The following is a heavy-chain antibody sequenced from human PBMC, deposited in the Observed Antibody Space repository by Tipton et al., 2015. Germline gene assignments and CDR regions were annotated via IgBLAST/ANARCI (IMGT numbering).Heavy chain of an antibody. CDR1: GGSIRGGSYH. V-gene: IGHV4-61*02. Sequence: TLSLTCSVSGGSIRGGSYHWSWIRQPAGKGLEWIGRVFTSGYSSTNPSLKNRVTISVDTSNNQFSLRLISVTAADTGVYYCARVWGHYDTSASWDYWGQGSMVTVSP. CDR2: VFTSGYS. D-gene: IGHD3-22*01. CDR3: ARVWGHYDTSASWDY. J-gene: IGHJ4*02.